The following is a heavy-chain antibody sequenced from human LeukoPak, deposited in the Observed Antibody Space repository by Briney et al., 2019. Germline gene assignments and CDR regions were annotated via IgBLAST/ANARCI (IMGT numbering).Heavy chain of an antibody. J-gene: IGHJ6*02. Sequence: GTLSLTCAVSGGSISSSNWWIWGRQPPGKGLEGVAEIYHSGSSDYNPSLKRRVTVSIDKSKNQFALKLSSVTAADTAVYYCARGGCSGGNCYSYYYGMDVWGQGTTVIVSS. CDR3: ARGGCSGGNCYSYYYGMDV. D-gene: IGHD2-21*01. CDR1: GGSISSSNW. CDR2: IYHSGSS. V-gene: IGHV4-4*02.